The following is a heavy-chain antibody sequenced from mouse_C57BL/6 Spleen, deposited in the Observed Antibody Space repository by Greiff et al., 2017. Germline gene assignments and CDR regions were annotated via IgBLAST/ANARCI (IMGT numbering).Heavy chain of an antibody. CDR1: GYTFTSYW. V-gene: IGHV1-59*01. CDR2: IDPSDSYT. CDR3: ARRDGYYFDY. Sequence: VQVVESGAELVRPGTSVKLSCKASGYTFTSYWMHWVKQRPGQGLEWIGVIDPSDSYTNYNQKFKGKATLTVDTSSSTAYMQLSSLTSEDSAVYYCARRDGYYFDYWGQGTTLTVSS. D-gene: IGHD2-3*01. J-gene: IGHJ2*01.